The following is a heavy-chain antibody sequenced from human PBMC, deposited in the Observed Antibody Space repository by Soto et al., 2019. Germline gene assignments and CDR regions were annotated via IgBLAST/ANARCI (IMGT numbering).Heavy chain of an antibody. J-gene: IGHJ6*02. D-gene: IGHD1-26*01. V-gene: IGHV3-30-3*01. CDR2: ISYDGSNK. CDR3: ARDLGIVGATTYGMDV. Sequence: QVQLVESGGGVVQPGRSLRLSCAASGFTFSSYAMHWVRQAPGKGLEWVAVISYDGSNKYYADSVKGRFTISRDNSKNTLYLQMNSLRAEDTAVYYCARDLGIVGATTYGMDVWGQGTTVTASS. CDR1: GFTFSSYA.